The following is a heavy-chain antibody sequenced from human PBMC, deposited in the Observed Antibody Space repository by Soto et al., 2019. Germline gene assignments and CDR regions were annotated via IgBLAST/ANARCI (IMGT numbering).Heavy chain of an antibody. CDR2: TYYRSKWYY. Sequence: SQTLSLTCAITGDSVSSNSAGWSWVRQSPSRGLEWLGRTYYRSKWYYEYAVSVRGRITINPDTSKNQYSLQLNSVTPEDTAVSFCAIGQQYSGRFFDYWGQGTLVTVSS. CDR3: AIGQQYSGRFFDY. D-gene: IGHD1-26*01. CDR1: GDSVSSNSAG. J-gene: IGHJ4*01. V-gene: IGHV6-1*01.